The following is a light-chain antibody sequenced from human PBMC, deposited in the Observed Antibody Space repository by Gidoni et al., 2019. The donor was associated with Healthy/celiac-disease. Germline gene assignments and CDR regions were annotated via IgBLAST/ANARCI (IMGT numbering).Light chain of an antibody. CDR2: AAS. J-gene: IGKJ1*01. V-gene: IGKV1-39*01. Sequence: DIQMTQSPSSLSASVGDRVTITCRTSQSISSNLKWYQQKTGKAPKHLIYAASSLQSGLPSRVSGSGSGTDLTLTISTVQPEDFATYYCQQSYSTPWTFGQGTKVEIK. CDR1: QSISSN. CDR3: QQSYSTPWT.